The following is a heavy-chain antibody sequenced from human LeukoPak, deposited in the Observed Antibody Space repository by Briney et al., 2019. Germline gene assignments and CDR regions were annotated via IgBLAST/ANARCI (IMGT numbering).Heavy chain of an antibody. Sequence: ASVKVSCKASGYTFTSYYMHWVRQAPGQGLEWMGIINPSGGSTSYAQKFQGRVTMTRDTSTSTVYMELSSLRSEETAVYYCARSATILTGTTHFDYWGQGTLVTVSS. CDR3: ARSATILTGTTHFDY. J-gene: IGHJ4*02. D-gene: IGHD3-9*01. CDR1: GYTFTSYY. V-gene: IGHV1-46*01. CDR2: INPSGGST.